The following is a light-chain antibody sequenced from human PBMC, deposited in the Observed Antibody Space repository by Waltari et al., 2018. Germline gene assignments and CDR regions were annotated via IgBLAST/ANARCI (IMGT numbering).Light chain of an antibody. V-gene: IGLV2-8*01. Sequence: QSALTQPPSASGAPGPSVTISCTGTSSDVGGYPYVPWYQQHPAEAPKLLIYEVSKRPSGVPNRFSGSKSGNTASLTVSGLQAEDEGDYYCSSYAGRNTLFGGGTKLTVL. CDR1: SSDVGGYPY. CDR2: EVS. CDR3: SSYAGRNTL. J-gene: IGLJ2*01.